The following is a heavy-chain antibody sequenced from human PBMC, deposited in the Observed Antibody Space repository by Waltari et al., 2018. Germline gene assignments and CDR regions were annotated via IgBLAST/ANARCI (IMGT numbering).Heavy chain of an antibody. J-gene: IGHJ4*02. V-gene: IGHV3-23*04. CDR2: MSGSGGST. Sequence: EVQLVESGGGLVQPGGSLRLSCAASGFTFSSYAMSWVRQAPGKGLEWVSAMSGSGGSTYYADSVKGRFTISRDNSKNTLYLQMTSLRAEDTAVYYCANTLGYNYGRSFDYWGQGTLVTVSS. CDR1: GFTFSSYA. CDR3: ANTLGYNYGRSFDY. D-gene: IGHD5-18*01.